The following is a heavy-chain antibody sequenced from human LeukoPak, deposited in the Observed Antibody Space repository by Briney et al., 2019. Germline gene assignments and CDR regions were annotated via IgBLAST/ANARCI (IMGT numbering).Heavy chain of an antibody. Sequence: SETLSLTCTVSGGSISTSNYYWGWIRQPPGKGLEWIWNIFYSGITYYSPSLRSRVTISLDTSRNQFSLKLNSVTAADTAVYYCAKSNGYGLVGIWGQGTMVTVSS. CDR1: GGSISTSNYY. V-gene: IGHV4-39*07. J-gene: IGHJ3*02. D-gene: IGHD3-10*01. CDR2: IFYSGIT. CDR3: AKSNGYGLVGI.